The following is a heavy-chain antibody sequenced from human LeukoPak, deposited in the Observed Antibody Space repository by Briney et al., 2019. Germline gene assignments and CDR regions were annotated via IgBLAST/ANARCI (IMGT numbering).Heavy chain of an antibody. J-gene: IGHJ4*02. CDR3: ARVRGVYSYGHPYYFDD. V-gene: IGHV3-21*01. D-gene: IGHD5-18*01. CDR2: LSSSSSYI. Sequence: PGGSLRLSCAASGFTFNTYTMNWVRQAPGKGLEWVSSLSSSSSYIYYADSVKGRFTISRDNAKNSLYLQMNSLKAEDTAVYYCARVRGVYSYGHPYYFDDWGQGTLVTVSS. CDR1: GFTFNTYT.